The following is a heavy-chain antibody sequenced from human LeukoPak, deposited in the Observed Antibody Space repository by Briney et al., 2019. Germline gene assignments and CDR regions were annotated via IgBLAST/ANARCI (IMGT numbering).Heavy chain of an antibody. CDR3: ARGLGYGMFDP. CDR2: INVGNGNT. Sequence: GASVKVSCKASGYTFTTYALTWVRQAPGQRLEWMGWINVGNGNTKSSQKFQGRVTITRDMSASTAYMELSSLRSEDTAVYYCARGLGYGMFDPWGQGTLVTVSS. D-gene: IGHD6-13*01. J-gene: IGHJ5*02. CDR1: GYTFTTYA. V-gene: IGHV1-3*01.